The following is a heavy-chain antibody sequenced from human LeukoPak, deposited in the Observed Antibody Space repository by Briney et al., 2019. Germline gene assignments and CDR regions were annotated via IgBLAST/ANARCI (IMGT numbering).Heavy chain of an antibody. V-gene: IGHV3-7*01. Sequence: PGGSLRLSCAASGFTFSSYWMTWVRQAPGKGLEWVANIKQDGGVKYYVDSVKGRFTISRDNAKNSLYLQMNSLRAEDTAVYYCARPAVFGVVIAPDYYGMDVWGQGTTVTVSS. CDR1: GFTFSSYW. J-gene: IGHJ6*02. D-gene: IGHD3-3*01. CDR3: ARPAVFGVVIAPDYYGMDV. CDR2: IKQDGGVK.